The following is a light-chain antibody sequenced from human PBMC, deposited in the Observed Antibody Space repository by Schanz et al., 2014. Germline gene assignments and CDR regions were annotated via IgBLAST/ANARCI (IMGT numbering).Light chain of an antibody. J-gene: IGKJ4*01. Sequence: EIVMTQSPGTLSVFPGERATLSCRASHSVRTNLAWYQQKPGQPPRLLIFDASTRASGVPLRFSGSGSGTDFTLTISSLEPEDFAVYYCQQRTSWPLTFGGGTKVEIK. V-gene: IGKV3-11*01. CDR3: QQRTSWPLT. CDR1: HSVRTN. CDR2: DAS.